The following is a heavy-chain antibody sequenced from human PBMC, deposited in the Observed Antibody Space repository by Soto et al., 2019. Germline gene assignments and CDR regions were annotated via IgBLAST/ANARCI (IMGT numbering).Heavy chain of an antibody. CDR1: GFTFRSYA. CDR2: ISDTGGST. D-gene: IGHD3-10*01. CDR3: AKLHGSGSYWPIDH. J-gene: IGHJ4*02. Sequence: EVQLLESGGGLVQPGGSLRLSCAASGFTFRSYAMSWVRRAPEKGLEWVSCISDTGGSTSYADSVKGRFTISRDNSKNTLYLQMNSLRAEDTAVYYCAKLHGSGSYWPIDHWGQGTLVTVSS. V-gene: IGHV3-23*01.